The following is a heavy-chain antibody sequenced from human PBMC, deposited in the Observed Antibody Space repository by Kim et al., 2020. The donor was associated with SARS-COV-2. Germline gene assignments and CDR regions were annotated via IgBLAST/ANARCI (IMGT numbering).Heavy chain of an antibody. J-gene: IGHJ6*02. CDR3: ARALLSSEYSSGWYNYYYYGMDV. Sequence: SVKVSCKASGGTFSSYNISWVRQAPGQGLEWMGRIIPILGIADYAQKFQGRVTITADKSSSTAYMELSSLRSEDTAMYYCARALLSSEYSSGWYNYYYYGMDVWGQGTTVTVSS. V-gene: IGHV1-69*02. CDR1: GGTFSSYN. D-gene: IGHD6-19*01. CDR2: IIPILGIA.